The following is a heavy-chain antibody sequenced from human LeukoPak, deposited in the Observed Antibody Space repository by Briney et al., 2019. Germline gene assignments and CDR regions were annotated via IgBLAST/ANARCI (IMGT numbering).Heavy chain of an antibody. CDR1: GYTFTGYY. V-gene: IGHV1-2*06. Sequence: GASVTVSCTASGYTFTGYYMHWVRQAPGQGLEWMGRINLNSGGTNYAQKFQGRVTMTRDTSISTAYMELSRLRSDDTAVYYCARLGYSGYDYLGLDYWGQGTLVTVSS. D-gene: IGHD5-12*01. CDR2: INLNSGGT. CDR3: ARLGYSGYDYLGLDY. J-gene: IGHJ4*02.